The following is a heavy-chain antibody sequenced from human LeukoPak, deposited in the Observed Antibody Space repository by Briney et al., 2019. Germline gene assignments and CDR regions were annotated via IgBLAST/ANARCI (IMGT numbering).Heavy chain of an antibody. D-gene: IGHD2-15*01. Sequence: SETLSLTCTVSGGSISSYYWSWIRQPPGKGLEWIGYIYYSGSTNYNPSLKSRVTISVDTSKNQFSLKLSSVTAADTAVYYCARVVAASRERFFDYWGQGTLVTVSS. CDR3: ARVVAASRERFFDY. CDR1: GGSISSYY. V-gene: IGHV4-59*01. CDR2: IYYSGST. J-gene: IGHJ4*02.